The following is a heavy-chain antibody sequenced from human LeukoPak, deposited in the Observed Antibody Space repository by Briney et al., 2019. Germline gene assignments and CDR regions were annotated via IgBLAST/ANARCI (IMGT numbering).Heavy chain of an antibody. CDR2: INHSGST. CDR1: GGSSSGYD. V-gene: IGHV4-34*01. CDR3: ARASIVVIPAALFDY. Sequence: SEPLSPTGAVYGGSSSGYDWSWIRQPPVKGLDWIGVINHSGSTKYNPSLQSRVTISVDTSKNQFSLKRSSVTAAGTAVYYCARASIVVIPAALFDYWGQGTLVTVSS. D-gene: IGHD2-2*01. J-gene: IGHJ4*02.